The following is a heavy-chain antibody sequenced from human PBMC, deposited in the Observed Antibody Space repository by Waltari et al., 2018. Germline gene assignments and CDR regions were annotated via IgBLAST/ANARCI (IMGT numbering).Heavy chain of an antibody. J-gene: IGHJ3*02. D-gene: IGHD1-26*01. CDR3: ARDFEYTGSYGAFDM. CDR2: INQDGSDK. CDR1: GFPFSRYW. Sequence: VQLVESGGGLVQPGGSLRLSCGASGFPFSRYWMSWVRQAPGEGLEMVANINQDGSDKYYVDSVKGRFTISRDNAKDSLYLQMNGLRAEDTAIYYCARDFEYTGSYGAFDMWGQGTMVTVSS. V-gene: IGHV3-7*01.